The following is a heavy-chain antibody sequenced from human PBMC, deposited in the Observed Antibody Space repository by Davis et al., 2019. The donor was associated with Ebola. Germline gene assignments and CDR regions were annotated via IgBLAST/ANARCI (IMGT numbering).Heavy chain of an antibody. CDR1: GLTFDNYA. CDR3: AKDFYGSGSYIDA. D-gene: IGHD3-10*01. Sequence: SLKISCATSGLTFDNYAMYWFRQAPGKGLEWVSGITSNSGTTAYADSVKGRFTISRDNAKDSLYLQMNSLRIEDTAFYYCAKDFYGSGSYIDAWGQGTLVAVSS. V-gene: IGHV3-9*01. CDR2: ITSNSGTT. J-gene: IGHJ5*02.